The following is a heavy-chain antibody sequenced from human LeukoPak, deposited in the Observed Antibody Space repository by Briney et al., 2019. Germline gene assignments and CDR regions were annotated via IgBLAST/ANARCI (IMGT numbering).Heavy chain of an antibody. Sequence: ASVKVSCKASGYTFTSYYMHWVRQAPGQGLEWMGWINPNSGGTNYAQKFQGWVTMTRDTSISTAYMELSRLRSDDTAVYYCARDCARGSSWFCAFDIWGQGTMVTVSS. CDR1: GYTFTSYY. J-gene: IGHJ3*02. CDR2: INPNSGGT. D-gene: IGHD6-13*01. CDR3: ARDCARGSSWFCAFDI. V-gene: IGHV1-2*04.